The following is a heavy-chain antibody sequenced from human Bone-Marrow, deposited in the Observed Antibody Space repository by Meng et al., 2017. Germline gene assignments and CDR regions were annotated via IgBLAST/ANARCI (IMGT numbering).Heavy chain of an antibody. J-gene: IGHJ4*02. D-gene: IGHD3-22*01. Sequence: ASVKVSCKASGYTFTSYAMNWVRQAPGQGLEWMGWINTNTGNPTYAQGFTGQFVFSLDTSVSTAYLQISSLKAEDTAVYYCARDFTDYYDSSGYYLWGQGTLVTVSS. V-gene: IGHV7-4-1*02. CDR3: ARDFTDYYDSSGYYL. CDR2: INTNTGNP. CDR1: GYTFTSYA.